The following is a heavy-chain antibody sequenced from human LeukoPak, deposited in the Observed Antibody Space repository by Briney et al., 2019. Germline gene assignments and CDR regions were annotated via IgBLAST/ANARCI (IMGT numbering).Heavy chain of an antibody. J-gene: IGHJ4*02. CDR2: IKQDGSEK. D-gene: IGHD6-13*01. CDR1: GFTFRSYW. V-gene: IGHV3-7*01. Sequence: GGSLRLSCAASGFTFRSYWMSWVRQAPGKGLEWVANIKQDGSEKYYVDSVKGRFTISRDNAKNSLYLQMNSLRAEDTAVYYCARDPLSSSSFDLWGQGTLVTVSS. CDR3: ARDPLSSSSFDL.